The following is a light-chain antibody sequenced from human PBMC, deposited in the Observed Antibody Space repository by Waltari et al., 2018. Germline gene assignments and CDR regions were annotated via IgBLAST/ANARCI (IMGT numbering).Light chain of an antibody. V-gene: IGKV3-15*01. CDR2: GAS. J-gene: IGKJ1*01. CDR3: QQRSNWPPWT. Sequence: EIVMTQSPATLSVSPGARATLSCRASHSISSHLAWYQQKPGQAPRLLIYGASTRATGIPARFSGSGSGTEFTLTISSLEPEDFAVYYCQQRSNWPPWTFGQGTKVEIK. CDR1: HSISSH.